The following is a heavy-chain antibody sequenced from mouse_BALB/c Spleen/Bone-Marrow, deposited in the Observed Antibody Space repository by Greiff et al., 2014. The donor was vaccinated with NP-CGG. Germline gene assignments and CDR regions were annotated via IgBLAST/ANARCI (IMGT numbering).Heavy chain of an antibody. J-gene: IGHJ3*01. D-gene: IGHD2-13*01. CDR2: INPGSGGT. V-gene: IGHV1-54*01. CDR1: GYAFTNYL. Sequence: VQLQQSGAELVRPGTSVKVSCKASGYAFTNYLIEWAKQRPGQGLEWIGVINPGSGGTNYNEKFKGKATLTADKSSSTAYMQLSSLTSDDSAVYFCARRDYSFAYWGQGTLVTVSA. CDR3: ARRDYSFAY.